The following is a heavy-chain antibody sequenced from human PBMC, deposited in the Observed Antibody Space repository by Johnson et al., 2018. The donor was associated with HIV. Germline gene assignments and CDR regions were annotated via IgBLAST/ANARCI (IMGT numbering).Heavy chain of an antibody. Sequence: MLLVESGGGVVQPGRSLRLSCAASGFTVSSNYMSWVRQAPGKGLEWVSGINWNGDSTDYADSVKGRFTVSRDSAKNSLYLQMNSLRAEDTALYFCTRDGVYSSPLDAFDVWGQGTIVTVSS. D-gene: IGHD6-13*01. J-gene: IGHJ3*01. V-gene: IGHV3-20*04. CDR2: INWNGDST. CDR1: GFTVSSNY. CDR3: TRDGVYSSPLDAFDV.